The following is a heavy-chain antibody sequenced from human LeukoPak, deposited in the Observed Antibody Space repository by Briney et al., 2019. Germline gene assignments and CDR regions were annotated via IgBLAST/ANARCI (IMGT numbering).Heavy chain of an antibody. D-gene: IGHD2-2*01. CDR2: INHSGSA. V-gene: IGHV4-34*01. CDR1: GGSFRGYY. J-gene: IGHJ4*02. Sequence: PSETLSLTCAVYGGSFRGYYWSWIRQPPGKGLEWIGEINHSGSANYNPSLKGRVTISLDTSMKKFSLKLNSVTAADTAVYYCASTERCSTTCPLDYWGQGTLVTVSS. CDR3: ASTERCSTTCPLDY.